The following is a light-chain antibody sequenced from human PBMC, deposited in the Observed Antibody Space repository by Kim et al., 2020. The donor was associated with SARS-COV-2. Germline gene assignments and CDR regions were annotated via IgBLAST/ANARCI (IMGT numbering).Light chain of an antibody. CDR2: DIS. J-gene: IGKJ4*01. V-gene: IGKV3-11*01. CDR1: QKIGSY. CDR3: QHRSNWPTT. Sequence: LPPGERVTISCRASQKIGSYLAWYQQKPGQAPRLLLYDISNRATGIPTRFSGSGSGTDFTLTISSLAPEDFAVYYCQHRSNWPTTFGGGTKVDIK.